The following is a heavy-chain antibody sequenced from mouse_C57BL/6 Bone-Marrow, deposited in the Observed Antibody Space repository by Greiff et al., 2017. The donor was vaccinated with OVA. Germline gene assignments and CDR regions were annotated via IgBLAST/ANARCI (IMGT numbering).Heavy chain of an antibody. CDR3: AIRTAWFAY. CDR2: IWGGGSK. V-gene: IGHV2-9*01. Sequence: QVPLKQSGPGLVAPSQSLSITCPVSGFSLTSYGVDLVRQPPGKGLAWLGVIWGGGSKNYNSALMSRLSISKDNSKSKVFLKMNSLQTDDTAMYYCAIRTAWFAYCGQGTLVTVSA. CDR1: GFSLTSYG. J-gene: IGHJ3*01.